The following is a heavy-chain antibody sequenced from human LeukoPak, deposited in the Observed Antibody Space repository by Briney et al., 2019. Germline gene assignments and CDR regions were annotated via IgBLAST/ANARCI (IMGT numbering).Heavy chain of an antibody. D-gene: IGHD5-18*01. V-gene: IGHV1-18*01. CDR2: ISSYNDNT. J-gene: IGHJ4*02. Sequence: GASVKVSCKASGYTFSNYGTSWVRQAPGQGLEWMGWISSYNDNTNYAQKLQGRVTMTTDTSTSTAYMELRSLRSDDTAVYYCARGLRNFDYWGQGTLVTVSS. CDR3: ARGLRNFDY. CDR1: GYTFSNYG.